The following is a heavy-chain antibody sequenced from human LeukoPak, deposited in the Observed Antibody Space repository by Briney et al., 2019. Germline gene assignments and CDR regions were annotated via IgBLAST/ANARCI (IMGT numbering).Heavy chain of an antibody. V-gene: IGHV1-2*02. CDR1: GYTFTGYY. D-gene: IGHD3-10*01. Sequence: ASVNVPYKASGYTFTGYYIHWVRQAPGQGLEWMGWINPNSGGTNYAQKFQGRVTMTRDTSISTAYMELSRLRSDDTAVYYCARQHLVYGSGSYLVNAFDIWAQGTMVTVSS. J-gene: IGHJ3*02. CDR2: INPNSGGT. CDR3: ARQHLVYGSGSYLVNAFDI.